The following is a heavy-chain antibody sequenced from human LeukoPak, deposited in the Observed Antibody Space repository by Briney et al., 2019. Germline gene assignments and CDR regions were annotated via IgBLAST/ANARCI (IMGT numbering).Heavy chain of an antibody. CDR3: ARDVGLAY. CDR2: IHSDGST. CDR1: GVSINTYY. J-gene: IGHJ4*02. V-gene: IGHV4-4*07. Sequence: SETLSLTCTVSGVSINTYYWSWFRQPVGKSLEWIGRIHSDGSTYDNPSLRNPVSMSIDTSKNQFSLTLTSVTAADTAVYFCARDVGLAYWGQGILVTVSS.